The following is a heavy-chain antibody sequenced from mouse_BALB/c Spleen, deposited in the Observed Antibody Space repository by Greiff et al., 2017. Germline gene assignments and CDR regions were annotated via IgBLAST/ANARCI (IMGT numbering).Heavy chain of an antibody. D-gene: IGHD2-4*01. V-gene: IGHV5-17*02. J-gene: IGHJ4*01. CDR2: ISSGSSTI. CDR1: GFTFSSFG. Sequence: EVKLMESGGGLVQPGGSRKLSCAASGFTFSSFGMHWVRQAPEKGLEWVAYISSGSSTIYYADTVKGRFTISRDNPKNTLFLQMTSLRSEDTAMYYCARFLYDYDVYYYAMDYWGQGTSVTVSS. CDR3: ARFLYDYDVYYYAMDY.